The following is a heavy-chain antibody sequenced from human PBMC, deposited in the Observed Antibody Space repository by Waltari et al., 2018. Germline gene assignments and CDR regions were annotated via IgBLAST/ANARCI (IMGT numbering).Heavy chain of an antibody. CDR1: GYTFSTYY. V-gene: IGHV1-46*01. CDR2: INPSGDST. J-gene: IGHJ4*02. CDR3: ARSGGTVVDY. Sequence: QVQLVQSGAEVKKPGASVKVSCKASGYTFSTYYMHWVRQAPGQGLQWMGIINPSGDSTHAQKFQGRVTMTRDTSTSTVYMELSSLRSEDTAMYYCARSGGTVVDYWGQGTLVTVSS. D-gene: IGHD2-8*02.